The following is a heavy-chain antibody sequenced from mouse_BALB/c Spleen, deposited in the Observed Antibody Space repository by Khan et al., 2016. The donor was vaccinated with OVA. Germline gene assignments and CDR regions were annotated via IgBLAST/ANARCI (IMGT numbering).Heavy chain of an antibody. CDR2: IYPYNDDT. V-gene: IGHV1S136*01. J-gene: IGHJ2*01. D-gene: IGHD2-14*01. Sequence: VQLQQSGPEVVKPGASVKMSCKASGYTFTSYVIHWMKQKPGQGLEWIGYIYPYNDDTKYNEKFKGKATLTSDKSSSTAYMELRSLTSEDSAVYYCAKNYRYDVYLDYWGQGTTLAVSS. CDR3: AKNYRYDVYLDY. CDR1: GYTFTSYV.